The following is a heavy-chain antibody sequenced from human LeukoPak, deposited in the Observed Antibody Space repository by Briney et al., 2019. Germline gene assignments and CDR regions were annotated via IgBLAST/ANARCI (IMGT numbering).Heavy chain of an antibody. D-gene: IGHD3-10*01. Sequence: GGSLRLSCAASGFTFSSYAMSWVRQAPGKGLEWVSSSSGGSGNTYYADSVKGRFTTSRDNSQNTLYLQMSSLRAEDTAIYYCAKDQYIYGSSPFDFWGQGTLVTVSS. CDR1: GFTFSSYA. CDR3: AKDQYIYGSSPFDF. CDR2: SSGGSGNT. V-gene: IGHV3-23*01. J-gene: IGHJ4*02.